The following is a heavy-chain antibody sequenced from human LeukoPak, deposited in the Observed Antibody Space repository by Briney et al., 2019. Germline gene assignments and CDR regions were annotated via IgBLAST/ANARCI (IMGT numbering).Heavy chain of an antibody. Sequence: PSETLSLTCTVSGGSISSYYWSWIRQPPGKGLEWIGYIYYSGSTNYNPSLKSRVTISVDTSKNQFSLKLSSVTAADTAVYYCARVGSAGGYGGKGGSYYYYYGMDVWGQGTTVTVSS. CDR2: IYYSGST. J-gene: IGHJ6*02. V-gene: IGHV4-59*08. CDR3: ARVGSAGGYGGKGGSYYYYYGMDV. CDR1: GGSISSYY. D-gene: IGHD4-23*01.